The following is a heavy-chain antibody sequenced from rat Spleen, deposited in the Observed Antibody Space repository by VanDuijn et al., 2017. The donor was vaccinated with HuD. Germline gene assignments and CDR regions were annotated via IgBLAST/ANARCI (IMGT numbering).Heavy chain of an antibody. CDR1: GFTFSDYY. V-gene: IGHV5S10*01. CDR3: AKWDY. CDR2: ISSDGITT. Sequence: EVQLVESGGGLVQPGRSLKLSCAASGFTFSDYYMAWVRQAPTKGLEWVATISSDGITTYYPDSVKGRFTISRDNAKSTLYLQMDSLRSEDTATYYCAKWDYWGQGVMVTVSS. J-gene: IGHJ2*01. D-gene: IGHD1-7*01.